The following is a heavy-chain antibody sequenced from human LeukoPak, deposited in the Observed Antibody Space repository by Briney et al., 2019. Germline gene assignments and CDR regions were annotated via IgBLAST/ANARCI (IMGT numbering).Heavy chain of an antibody. CDR3: ARLAERQLAYFDY. CDR1: GFTFTNYG. V-gene: IGHV1-18*01. Sequence: ASVKVSCKASGFTFTNYGFTWVRQAPGQGLEWMGWISAYNGDTNYAQKLQGRVTMTTDTSTGTAYMELRSLRSDDTAVYYCARLAERQLAYFDYWGQGTLVTVSS. J-gene: IGHJ4*02. CDR2: ISAYNGDT. D-gene: IGHD6-13*01.